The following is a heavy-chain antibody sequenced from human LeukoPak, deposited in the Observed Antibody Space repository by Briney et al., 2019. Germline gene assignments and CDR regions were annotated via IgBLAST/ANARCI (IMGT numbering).Heavy chain of an antibody. D-gene: IGHD5-18*01. Sequence: GGSLRPSCAASGFTFSNYWMHWVRQAPGKGLVWVSRINSDGGITTYADSVRGRFTLSRDNAKNTLYLQMNSLGAEDTAVYYCARDVDAAMDHRGQGTLVTVSS. CDR2: INSDGGIT. CDR1: GFTFSNYW. J-gene: IGHJ4*02. V-gene: IGHV3-74*01. CDR3: ARDVDAAMDH.